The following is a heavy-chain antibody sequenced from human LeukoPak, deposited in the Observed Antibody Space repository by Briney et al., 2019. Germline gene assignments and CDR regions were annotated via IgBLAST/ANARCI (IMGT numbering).Heavy chain of an antibody. D-gene: IGHD3-22*01. Sequence: PGGSLRLSCTASGFTFGDYAMSWVRQAPGKGLEWVGFIRSKAYGGTTEYAASVKGRFTISRDDSKNTLYLQMNSLKTEDTAVYYCTTEIIALYYYDSGFARYFDYWGQGTLVTVSS. CDR2: IRSKAYGGTT. J-gene: IGHJ4*02. CDR3: TTEIIALYYYDSGFARYFDY. V-gene: IGHV3-49*04. CDR1: GFTFGDYA.